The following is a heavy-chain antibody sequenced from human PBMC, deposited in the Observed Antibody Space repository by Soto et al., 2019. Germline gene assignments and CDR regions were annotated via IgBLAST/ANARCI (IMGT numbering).Heavy chain of an antibody. Sequence: PWQTLSLTCALSGDSVSRTSAAWNWIRQSPSRGLEWLGRTYYRSKWSNDYAVSVKSRITVTPDTSKNQFSLHLNSVTPEDTAVYYCEREFPYYVSSDSYLDYWGQGALVTVSS. CDR3: EREFPYYVSSDSYLDY. V-gene: IGHV6-1*01. D-gene: IGHD3-16*01. J-gene: IGHJ4*02. CDR1: GDSVSRTSAA. CDR2: TYYRSKWSN.